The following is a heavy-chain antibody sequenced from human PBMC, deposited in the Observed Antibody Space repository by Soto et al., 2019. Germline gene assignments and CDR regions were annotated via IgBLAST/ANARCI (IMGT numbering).Heavy chain of an antibody. CDR3: ARDGETHYFDY. Sequence: PSETLSLTCTVSGGSISSSSYYWGWIRQPPGKGLEWIGSIYYSGSTYYNPSLKSRVTISVDTSKNQFSLKLSSVTAADTAVYYCARDGETHYFDYWVQGNLVTVYS. J-gene: IGHJ4*02. D-gene: IGHD3-10*01. CDR1: GGSISSSSYY. V-gene: IGHV4-39*02. CDR2: IYYSGST.